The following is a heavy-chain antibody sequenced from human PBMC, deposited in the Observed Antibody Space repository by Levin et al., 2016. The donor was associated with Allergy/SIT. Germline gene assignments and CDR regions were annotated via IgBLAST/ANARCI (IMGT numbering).Heavy chain of an antibody. J-gene: IGHJ6*02. V-gene: IGHV4-34*01. CDR2: INHSGST. CDR3: ARVSYRQGYGDKRGLYYYYGMDV. Sequence: WIRQPPGKGLEWIGEINHSGSTNYNPSLKSRVTISVDTSKNQFSLKLSSVTAADTAVYYCARVSYRQGYGDKRGLYYYYGMDVWGQGTTVTVSS. D-gene: IGHD4-17*01.